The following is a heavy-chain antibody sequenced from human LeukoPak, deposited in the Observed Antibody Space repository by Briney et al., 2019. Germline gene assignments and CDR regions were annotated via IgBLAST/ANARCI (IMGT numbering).Heavy chain of an antibody. V-gene: IGHV3-23*01. J-gene: IGHJ3*02. CDR3: AKSSLIRGVTLDAFDI. CDR2: ISGSGGST. CDR1: GFTFSSYA. Sequence: PGGSLRLSCAASGFTFSSYAMNRVRQAPGKGLEWVSAISGSGGSTDYADSVKGRFTISRDNSKNTLYLQMNSLRAEDTAVYYCAKSSLIRGVTLDAFDIWGQGTMVTVSS. D-gene: IGHD3-10*01.